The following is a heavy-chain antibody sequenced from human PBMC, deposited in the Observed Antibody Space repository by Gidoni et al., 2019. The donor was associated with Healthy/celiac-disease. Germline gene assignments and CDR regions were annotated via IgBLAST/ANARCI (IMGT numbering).Heavy chain of an antibody. D-gene: IGHD2-8*01. V-gene: IGHV3-30*03. Sequence: QVQLVESGGGVVQPGRSLRLSCAASGFTFSSYGMHWVRQAPGKGLEWVAVISYDGSNKYYADSVKGRFTISRDNSKNTLYLQMNSLRAEDTAVYYCARDIVLMVYAIGTGYDYWGQGTLVTVSS. CDR2: ISYDGSNK. CDR1: GFTFSSYG. CDR3: ARDIVLMVYAIGTGYDY. J-gene: IGHJ4*02.